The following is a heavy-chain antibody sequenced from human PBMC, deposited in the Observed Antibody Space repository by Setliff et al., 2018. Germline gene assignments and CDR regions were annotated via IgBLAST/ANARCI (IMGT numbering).Heavy chain of an antibody. CDR1: GGSISPYF. V-gene: IGHV4-59*01. J-gene: IGHJ4*02. Sequence: SETLSLTCTVSGGSISPYFWSWIRQPPGKGLEWIGYIYHNGNTNFNPSLKTRVTMSVDTSKNQFALKLRSVTAADTAVYFCARLPRTVTHFDYWGQGALVTVSS. CDR2: IYHNGNT. CDR3: ARLPRTVTHFDY. D-gene: IGHD4-17*01.